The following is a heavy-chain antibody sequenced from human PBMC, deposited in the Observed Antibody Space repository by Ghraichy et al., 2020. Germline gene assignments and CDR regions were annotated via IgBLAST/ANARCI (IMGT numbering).Heavy chain of an antibody. Sequence: LSLTCAASGFTFSRYWMSWVRQAPGKGLEWVANIKPDGSEKYYVESVKGRFTVSRDNAKNSLFLQMSSLRAEDTAVYYCVRGLKTTDDYWGQGTLVTVSS. J-gene: IGHJ4*02. CDR3: VRGLKTTDDY. CDR2: IKPDGSEK. V-gene: IGHV3-7*04. D-gene: IGHD1-1*01. CDR1: GFTFSRYW.